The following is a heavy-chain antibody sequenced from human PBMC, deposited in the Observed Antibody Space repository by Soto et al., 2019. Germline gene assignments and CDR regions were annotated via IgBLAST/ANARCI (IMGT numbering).Heavy chain of an antibody. V-gene: IGHV1-69*13. CDR3: ARQPFPRIAARPWYFDL. J-gene: IGHJ2*01. Sequence: GASVKVSCKASGGTFSSYAISWVRQAPGQGLEWMGGIIPIFGTANYAQKFQGRVTITADESTSTAYMELSSLRSEDTAVYYCARQPFPRIAARPWYFDLWGRGTLVTVSS. CDR1: GGTFSSYA. D-gene: IGHD6-6*01. CDR2: IIPIFGTA.